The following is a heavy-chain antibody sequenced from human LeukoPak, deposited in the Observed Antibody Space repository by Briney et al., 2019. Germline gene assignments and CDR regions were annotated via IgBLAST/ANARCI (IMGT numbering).Heavy chain of an antibody. CDR1: GFTFSSYG. D-gene: IGHD3-3*01. Sequence: GGSLRLSCAASGFTFSSYGMHWVRQAPGKGLEWVAFIRYDGSNKYYADSVKGRFTISRDNAKNSLYLQMNSLRAEDTAVYYCARGSRFGVVGRDAFDIWGQGTVVTVSS. CDR2: IRYDGSNK. V-gene: IGHV3-30*02. CDR3: ARGSRFGVVGRDAFDI. J-gene: IGHJ3*02.